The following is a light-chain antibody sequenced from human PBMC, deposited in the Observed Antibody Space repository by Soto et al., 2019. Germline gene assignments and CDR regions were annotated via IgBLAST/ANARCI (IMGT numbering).Light chain of an antibody. V-gene: IGKV3-20*01. CDR1: LSVSSCY. CDR2: GAS. J-gene: IGKJ1*01. Sequence: EIVLTQSPGTLSLSPGERATLSCRASLSVSSCYLAWYQQKPGQDPRPLIYGASSRATCIPDRFSGSGSGTDFTLTISRLEPEDFAVYYCQQYGSSPWAFGQGTKVEIK. CDR3: QQYGSSPWA.